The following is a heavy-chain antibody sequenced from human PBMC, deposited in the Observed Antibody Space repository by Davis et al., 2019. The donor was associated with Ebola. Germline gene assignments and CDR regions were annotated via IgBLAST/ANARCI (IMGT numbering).Heavy chain of an antibody. V-gene: IGHV4-61*01. D-gene: IGHD6-19*01. J-gene: IGHJ4*02. CDR3: ARHWIAVAAINY. Sequence: PSETLSLTCTVSGGSVSSGSYYWSWIRQPPGKGLEWIGYIYYSGSTNYNPSLKSRVTISVDTSKNQFSLKLSSVTAADTAVYYCARHWIAVAAINYWGQGTLVTVSS. CDR1: GGSVSSGSYY. CDR2: IYYSGST.